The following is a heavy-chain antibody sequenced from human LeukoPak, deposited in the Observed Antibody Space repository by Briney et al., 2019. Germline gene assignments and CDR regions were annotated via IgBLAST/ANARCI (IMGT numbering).Heavy chain of an antibody. J-gene: IGHJ4*02. CDR1: GGSISSYY. CDR2: IYYSRST. V-gene: IGHV4-59*08. Sequence: SETLSLTCTVSGGSISSYYCSWIRQPPGKGLEWIGYIYYSRSTNYNPSLKSRVTISVDTSKNQFSLKLSSVTAADTAVYYCARLYSNYGYYFDHWGQGTLVTVSS. CDR3: ARLYSNYGYYFDH. D-gene: IGHD4-11*01.